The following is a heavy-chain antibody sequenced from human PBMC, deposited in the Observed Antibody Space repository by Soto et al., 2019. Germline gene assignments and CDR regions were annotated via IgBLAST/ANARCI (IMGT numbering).Heavy chain of an antibody. CDR2: ISSNGGST. J-gene: IGHJ4*02. V-gene: IGHV3-64*02. Sequence: EVQLVESGEDLVQPGGSLRLSCAASGFTFSNYAMHWVRQAPGKGLEYVSAISSNGGSTYYADSVKGRFTISRDNSKSTLYLQMGSLRAEGMAVYYCARGGTRDSRGWLDFWGQGTLVTVSS. CDR1: GFTFSNYA. CDR3: ARGGTRDSRGWLDF. D-gene: IGHD6-19*01.